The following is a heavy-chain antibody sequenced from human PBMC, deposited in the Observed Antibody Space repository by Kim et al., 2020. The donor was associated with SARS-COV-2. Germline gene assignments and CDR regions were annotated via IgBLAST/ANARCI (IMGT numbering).Heavy chain of an antibody. CDR3: ARSRTGTLDSSGYFDY. Sequence: SVKVSCKASGGTFSSYAISWVRQAPGQGLEWMGGIIPIFGTANYAQKFQGRVTITADESTSTAYMELSSLRSEDTAVYYCARSRTGTLDSSGYFDYWGQGTLVTVSS. J-gene: IGHJ4*02. D-gene: IGHD3-22*01. CDR2: IIPIFGTA. V-gene: IGHV1-69*13. CDR1: GGTFSSYA.